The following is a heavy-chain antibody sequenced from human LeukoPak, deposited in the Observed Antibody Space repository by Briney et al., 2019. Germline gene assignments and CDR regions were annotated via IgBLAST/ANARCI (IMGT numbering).Heavy chain of an antibody. Sequence: GGSLRLSCAGSGFNFNNSGMHWVRQAPGKGLEWVAVISFDGKNQHYAGSVKGRFTTSRDNSNNTVYLQMNSLRPEDTAVYYCAKDLPAETTMGGFDFWGQGALVTISS. CDR3: AKDLPAETTMGGFDF. D-gene: IGHD4-11*01. J-gene: IGHJ4*02. CDR1: GFNFNNSG. CDR2: ISFDGKNQ. V-gene: IGHV3-30*18.